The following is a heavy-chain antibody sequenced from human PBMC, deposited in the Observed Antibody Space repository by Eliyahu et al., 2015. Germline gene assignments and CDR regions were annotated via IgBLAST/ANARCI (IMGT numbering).Heavy chain of an antibody. CDR1: GYNFANNG. Sequence: QVQLVQSGAEVKKPGASVKVSCKASGYNFANNGVSWVRQAPGQGLEWVGWISAYSGNTIYAQKLQGRVTMTTDTSTNTAYMELRSLRSDDTALYYCARQLWGHGMDVWGQGTTVTVSS. D-gene: IGHD3-16*01. CDR2: ISAYSGNT. V-gene: IGHV1-18*01. J-gene: IGHJ6*02. CDR3: ARQLWGHGMDV.